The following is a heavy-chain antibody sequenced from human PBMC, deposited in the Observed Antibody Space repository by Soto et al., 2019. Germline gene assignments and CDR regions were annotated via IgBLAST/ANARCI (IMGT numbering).Heavy chain of an antibody. D-gene: IGHD5-12*01. CDR2: ISARGGSS. CDR3: AKGSIEYSAAVDP. Sequence: EVQLLESGGDLVQPGGSLRLACAASGFSFSSYAMVWVRQAPGKGLEWVSVISARGGSSYFADSVKGRFTISRDNSKNVLSLEMNSLRAEATGTSFCAKGSIEYSAAVDPWGQGTLV. J-gene: IGHJ5*02. V-gene: IGHV3-23*01. CDR1: GFSFSSYA.